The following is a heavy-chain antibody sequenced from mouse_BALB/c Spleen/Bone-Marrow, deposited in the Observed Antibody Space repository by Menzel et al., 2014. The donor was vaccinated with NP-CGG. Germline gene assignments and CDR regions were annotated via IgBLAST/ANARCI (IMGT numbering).Heavy chain of an antibody. D-gene: IGHD1-1*01. J-gene: IGHJ1*01. CDR3: ARLNYYGNLFV. CDR1: GFDFSGYW. V-gene: IGHV4-1*02. CDR2: INPDSSTI. Sequence: EVQGVESGGGLVQPGGSLKLSCAASGFDFSGYWMSWVRQVPGKGLEWIGEINPDSSTINYTPSLKDKFIISRDNAINTLYLQMSKVRSEDTALYYCARLNYYGNLFVWGAGTTVTVSS.